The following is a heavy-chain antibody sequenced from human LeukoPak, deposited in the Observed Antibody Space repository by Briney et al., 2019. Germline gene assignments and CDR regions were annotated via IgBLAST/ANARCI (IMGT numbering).Heavy chain of an antibody. V-gene: IGHV3-23*01. CDR1: GFTFPAYA. CDR3: AKDQTPYY. J-gene: IGHJ4*02. CDR2: ISGSGDST. Sequence: TGGSLRLSCAASGFTFPAYAMSWVGQAPGKGLEWVSGISGSGDSTYYADSVKGRFTISRDNSKNTLYLQMNSLRAEDTAVYYCAKDQTPYYWGQGTLVTVSS.